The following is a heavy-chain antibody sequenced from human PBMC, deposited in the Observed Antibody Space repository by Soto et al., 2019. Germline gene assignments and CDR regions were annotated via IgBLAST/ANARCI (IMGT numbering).Heavy chain of an antibody. CDR2: ISSSSTTI. D-gene: IGHD2-21*02. Sequence: EVQLVESGGGLVQPGGSLRLSCAASGFTFSSYTMSWVRQAPGKGLEWVSYISSSSTTIYYADSVKGRFTISRDNAKNSLYLQMNSLRDEDTAVYYCARETHCGGDCYPLDYWGQGTLVTVSS. CDR1: GFTFSSYT. J-gene: IGHJ4*02. V-gene: IGHV3-48*02. CDR3: ARETHCGGDCYPLDY.